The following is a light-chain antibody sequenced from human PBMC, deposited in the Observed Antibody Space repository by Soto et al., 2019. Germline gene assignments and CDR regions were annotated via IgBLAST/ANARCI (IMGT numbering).Light chain of an antibody. CDR3: QQYNSFSIT. V-gene: IGKV1-5*01. CDR2: DAS. Sequence: QMTQAPSTLSESVGDSVTITCRASQNIRTWLSWYQQKPGKAPNLLIFDASSLHSGVPSRFSGSGSGTEFTLAISSLQPDDFATYYCQQYNSFSITFGQGTRLAI. J-gene: IGKJ5*01. CDR1: QNIRTW.